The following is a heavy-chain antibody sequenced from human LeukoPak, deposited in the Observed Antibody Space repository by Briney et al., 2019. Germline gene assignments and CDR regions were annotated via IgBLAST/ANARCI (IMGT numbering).Heavy chain of an antibody. Sequence: SETLSLTCTVSGGSISSYYWSWIRQPPGKGLEWIGYIYYSGSTNYNPSLKSRVTISVDTSKNQFSLKLSSVTAADTAVYYCARGRAYGGADYWGQGTLVTVSS. D-gene: IGHD4-17*01. CDR1: GGSISSYY. V-gene: IGHV4-59*01. CDR3: ARGRAYGGADY. J-gene: IGHJ4*02. CDR2: IYYSGST.